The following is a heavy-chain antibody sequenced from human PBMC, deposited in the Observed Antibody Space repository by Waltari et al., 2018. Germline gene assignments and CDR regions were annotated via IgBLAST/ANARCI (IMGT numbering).Heavy chain of an antibody. CDR2: IYHSGST. Sequence: QVQLQESGPGLVKPSETLSLTCTVSGYSISSGYYWGWTRQPPGKGLEWIGSIYHSGSTYYNPSLKSRVTISVDTSKNQFSLKLSSVTAADTAVYYCARAYDFWSGRYYYYMDVWGKGTTVTISS. CDR3: ARAYDFWSGRYYYYMDV. CDR1: GYSISSGYY. D-gene: IGHD3-3*01. V-gene: IGHV4-38-2*02. J-gene: IGHJ6*03.